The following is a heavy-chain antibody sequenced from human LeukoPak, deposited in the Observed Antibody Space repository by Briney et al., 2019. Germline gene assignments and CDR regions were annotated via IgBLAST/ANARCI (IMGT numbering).Heavy chain of an antibody. CDR1: GYSISSGYY. V-gene: IGHV4-38-2*02. CDR3: AGSYYYDSSGYYFTLSAFDI. J-gene: IGHJ3*02. D-gene: IGHD3-22*01. CDR2: IYTSGST. Sequence: PSETLSLTCTVSGYSISSGYYWGWIRQPPGKWLEWIGSIYTSGSTNYNPSLKSRVTISVDTSKNQFSLKLSSVTAADTAVYYCAGSYYYDSSGYYFTLSAFDIWGQGTMVTVSS.